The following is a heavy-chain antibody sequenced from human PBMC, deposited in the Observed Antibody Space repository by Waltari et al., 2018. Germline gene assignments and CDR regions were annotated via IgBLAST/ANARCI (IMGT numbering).Heavy chain of an antibody. J-gene: IGHJ4*02. CDR2: IKSKSDGWTT. D-gene: IGHD1-20*01. CDR1: GFTFSYAC. Sequence: DVQLVESGGGLVKPGGSLRLSCAGSGFTFSYACMAWVRQGPGKGLGWVGRIKSKSDGWTTDYSAPVKGRFIISRDDSENTLYLQMNNVETEDTAVYYCSSDRVGQYNWNDSDFDYWGQGTLVTVSS. CDR3: SSDRVGQYNWNDSDFDY. V-gene: IGHV3-15*01.